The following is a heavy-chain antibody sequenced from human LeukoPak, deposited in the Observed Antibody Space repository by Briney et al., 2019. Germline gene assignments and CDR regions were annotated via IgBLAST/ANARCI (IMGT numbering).Heavy chain of an antibody. D-gene: IGHD3-22*01. CDR1: GGSISSGGYY. Sequence: PSQTLSLTCTVSGGSISSGGYYWSWIRQHPEKALEWIGYIYYSGSTYYNPSLKSRVTISVDTSKNQFSLKLSSVTAADTAVYYWARDYYDSSGYHLLGYWGQGTLVTVSS. CDR3: ARDYYDSSGYHLLGY. CDR2: IYYSGST. V-gene: IGHV4-31*03. J-gene: IGHJ4*02.